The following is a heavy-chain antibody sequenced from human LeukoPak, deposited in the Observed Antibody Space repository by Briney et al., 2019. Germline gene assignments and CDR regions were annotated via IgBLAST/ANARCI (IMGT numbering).Heavy chain of an antibody. J-gene: IGHJ6*03. CDR1: GFTFDDYA. D-gene: IGHD1-14*01. Sequence: PGRSLRLSCAASGFTFDDYAMHWVRQAPGKGLEWVSGISWNSGSIGYADSVKGRFTISRDNAKNSLYLQMNSLRAEDTALYYCAKDISGTYYYYMDVWGKGTTVTVSS. CDR2: ISWNSGSI. V-gene: IGHV3-9*01. CDR3: AKDISGTYYYYMDV.